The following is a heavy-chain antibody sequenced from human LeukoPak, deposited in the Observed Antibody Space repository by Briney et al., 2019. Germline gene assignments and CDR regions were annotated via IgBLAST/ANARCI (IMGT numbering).Heavy chain of an antibody. CDR3: ARDIRVRGVSRYFDL. D-gene: IGHD3-10*01. CDR1: GFTFSSYS. Sequence: GGSLRLSCAASGFTFSSYSMNWVRQAPGKGLEWVSSISSSSSYIYYADSVKGRFTISRDNAKNSLYLQMNSLRAEDTAVYYCARDIRVRGVSRYFDLWGRGTLVTVSS. CDR2: ISSSSSYI. J-gene: IGHJ2*01. V-gene: IGHV3-21*01.